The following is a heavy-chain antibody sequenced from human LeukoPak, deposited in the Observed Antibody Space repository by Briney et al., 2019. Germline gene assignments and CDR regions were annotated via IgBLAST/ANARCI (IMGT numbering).Heavy chain of an antibody. D-gene: IGHD2-8*01. Sequence: PGRSLRLSCAASGFTFSSYGMHWVRQAPGKGLEWVAVISYDGSNKYYADSVKGRFTISRDNSKNTLYLQMNSLTAEDTAVYYCARKGGTRGPLNYWGQGTLVTVSS. V-gene: IGHV3-30*03. CDR1: GFTFSSYG. J-gene: IGHJ4*02. CDR2: ISYDGSNK. CDR3: ARKGGTRGPLNY.